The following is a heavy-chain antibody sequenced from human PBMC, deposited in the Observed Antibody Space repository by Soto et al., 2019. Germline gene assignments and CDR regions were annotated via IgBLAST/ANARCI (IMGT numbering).Heavy chain of an antibody. Sequence: QVQLVQSGAEVKRPGSSVKVSYKASGGTFSSYAISWVRQAPGQGLEWMGGIIPIFGTANYAQKFQGRVTITADESTRRAYMELSSLRSEDTAVYYCARDVIAAAGTAGWGQGTLVTVSS. CDR1: GGTFSSYA. V-gene: IGHV1-69*12. J-gene: IGHJ4*02. CDR3: ARDVIAAAGTAG. D-gene: IGHD6-13*01. CDR2: IIPIFGTA.